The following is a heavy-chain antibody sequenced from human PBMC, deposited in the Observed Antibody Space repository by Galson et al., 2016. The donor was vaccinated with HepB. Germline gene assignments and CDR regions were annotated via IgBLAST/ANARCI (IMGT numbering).Heavy chain of an antibody. J-gene: IGHJ4*02. CDR2: IIPILKII. CDR3: TREQDSDYFDY. V-gene: IGHV1-69*04. Sequence: SVKVSCKASGGTFASYTISWVRQTPKQGLEWMGRIIPILKIIDYAQKFQGRVTFTADESTSTAYRELKSLRSEDTALYYCTREQDSDYFDYWGQGTLVTVS. CDR1: GGTFASYT.